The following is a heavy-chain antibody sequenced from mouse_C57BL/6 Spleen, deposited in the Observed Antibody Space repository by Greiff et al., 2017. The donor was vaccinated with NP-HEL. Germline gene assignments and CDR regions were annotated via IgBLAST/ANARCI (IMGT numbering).Heavy chain of an antibody. CDR3: ARREFITLFDY. CDR2: IYPGDGDT. V-gene: IGHV1-80*01. CDR1: GYAFSSYW. Sequence: VMLVESGAELVKPGASVKISCKASGYAFSSYWMNWVKQRPGKGLEWIGQIYPGDGDTNYNGKFKGKATLTADKSSSTAYMQLSSLTSEDSAVYFCARREFITLFDYWGQGTTLTVSS. D-gene: IGHD1-1*01. J-gene: IGHJ2*01.